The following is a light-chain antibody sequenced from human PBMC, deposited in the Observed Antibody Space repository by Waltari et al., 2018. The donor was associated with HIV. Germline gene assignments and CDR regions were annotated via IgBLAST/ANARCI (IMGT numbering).Light chain of an antibody. V-gene: IGKV1-33*01. CDR1: QDITNY. CDR3: QQYDNLPLT. J-gene: IGKJ4*01. Sequence: DIQMTQSPSSLSASVGDRVTITCQASQDITNYLNWYQQKPGKAPELLIYDASSLETGVPSRFGGSGSGTDFTFTISSLQPEDIATYYCQQYDNLPLTFGGGTEVEIK. CDR2: DAS.